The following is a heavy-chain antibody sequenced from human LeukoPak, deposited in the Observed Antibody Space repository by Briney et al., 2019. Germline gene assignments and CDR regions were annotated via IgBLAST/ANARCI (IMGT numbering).Heavy chain of an antibody. CDR2: IKQDGSEK. D-gene: IGHD5-18*01. CDR3: ARWNKGYSYGYGYYFDY. Sequence: GGSLRLSCAASGFTFSNYWMSWVRQAPGKGLEWVANIKQDGSEKYYVDSVKGRFTISRDNAKNSLYLQMNSLRAEDTAVYYCARWNKGYSYGYGYYFDYWGQGTLVTVSS. V-gene: IGHV3-7*01. J-gene: IGHJ4*02. CDR1: GFTFSNYW.